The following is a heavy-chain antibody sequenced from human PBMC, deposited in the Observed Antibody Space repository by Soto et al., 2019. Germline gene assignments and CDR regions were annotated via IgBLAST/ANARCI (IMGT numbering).Heavy chain of an antibody. Sequence: GGSLRLSCVASGFTFSTDSMNWVRQAPGKGLEWVAHISTRGSTRYYADSVKGRFTISRENSKNTLYLQMNSLRAEDTAVYYCAGEVASGYWGQGTLVTVSS. V-gene: IGHV3-48*01. J-gene: IGHJ4*02. D-gene: IGHD2-21*01. CDR2: ISTRGSTR. CDR1: GFTFSTDS. CDR3: AGEVASGY.